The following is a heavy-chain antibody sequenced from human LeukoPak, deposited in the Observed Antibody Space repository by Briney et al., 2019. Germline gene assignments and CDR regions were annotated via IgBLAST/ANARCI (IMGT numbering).Heavy chain of an antibody. CDR3: SRSPYGFVYYFDY. CDR1: GSTFGDHA. V-gene: IGHV3-49*04. CDR2: IRPRYYGGTT. D-gene: IGHD4-17*01. Sequence: QSGGSLRLSCTASGSTFGDHAMSWVRQAPGKGLEWVCFIRPRYYGGTTEYAASVKGRFTISRDDSKSIAYLQMNSLKTEDTALYYCSRSPYGFVYYFDYWGQGTMVTVSS. J-gene: IGHJ4*02.